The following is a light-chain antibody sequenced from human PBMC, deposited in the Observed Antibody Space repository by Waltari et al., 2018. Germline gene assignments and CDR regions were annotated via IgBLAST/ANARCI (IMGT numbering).Light chain of an antibody. J-gene: IGLJ7*01. CDR3: GTWDSSLSGAV. V-gene: IGLV1-51*02. CDR2: EDT. CDR1: SSNIGKNY. Sequence: QSVLTQPPSVSAAPGQRVTIPCSGGSSNIGKNYVSWYRQFPGSAPKLLIYEDTERPAGVPGRFSGSKSGTSATLDITGLQPGDEAEYCCGTWDSSLSGAVFGGDTLLTVL.